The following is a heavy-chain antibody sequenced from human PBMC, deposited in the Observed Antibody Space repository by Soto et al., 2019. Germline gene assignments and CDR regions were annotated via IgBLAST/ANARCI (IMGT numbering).Heavy chain of an antibody. CDR2: IWYDGSNK. D-gene: IGHD2-15*01. CDR1: GFTFSSYG. V-gene: IGHV3-33*01. CDR3: ASDRYCSGGSCYLAY. J-gene: IGHJ4*02. Sequence: GGSLRLSCAASGFTFSSYGMHWVRQAPGKGLERVAVIWYDGSNKYYADSVKGRFTISRDNSKNTLYLQMNSLRAEDTAVYYCASDRYCSGGSCYLAYWGQGTLVTVSS.